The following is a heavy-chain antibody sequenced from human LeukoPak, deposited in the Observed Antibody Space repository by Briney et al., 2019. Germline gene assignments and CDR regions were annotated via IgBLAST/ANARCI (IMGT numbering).Heavy chain of an antibody. Sequence: ASVKVSCKASGYTFSSYDINWVRQATGQGLEWMGWMNPNSGNTGYAQKFQGRVTMTRNTSLSTAYMELSSLRSEDTAVYYCAREGHNGGDLDVWGQGTTVTVSS. CDR1: GYTFSSYD. D-gene: IGHD2-21*02. CDR3: AREGHNGGDLDV. CDR2: MNPNSGNT. J-gene: IGHJ6*02. V-gene: IGHV1-8*01.